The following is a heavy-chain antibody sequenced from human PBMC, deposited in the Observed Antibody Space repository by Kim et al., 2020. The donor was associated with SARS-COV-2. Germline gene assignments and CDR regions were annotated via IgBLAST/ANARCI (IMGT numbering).Heavy chain of an antibody. Sequence: SETLSLTCTVSGGSISSSSYYWGWIRQPPWKGLEWIGSIYYSGSTYYNPSLKSRVTISVDTSKNQFSLKLSSVTAADTAVYYCARHDTYGDDSSGYYPPPLKYWGQGTLVTVSS. CDR3: ARHDTYGDDSSGYYPPPLKY. CDR1: GGSISSSSYY. D-gene: IGHD3-22*01. CDR2: IYYSGST. V-gene: IGHV4-39*01. J-gene: IGHJ4*02.